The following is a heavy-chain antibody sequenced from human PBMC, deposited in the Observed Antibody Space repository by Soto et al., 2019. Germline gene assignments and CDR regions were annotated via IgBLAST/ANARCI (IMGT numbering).Heavy chain of an antibody. V-gene: IGHV3-48*02. CDR2: ISGDSGTI. CDR1: GFTFSTYK. D-gene: IGHD3-16*01. CDR3: VRNGGFDY. J-gene: IGHJ4*02. Sequence: GGSLRLSCAASGFTFSTYKMNWVRQAPGKGLGWVSYISGDSGTIYYADSVKGRFTISRDNSKNSLYLQMSSLRDEDTAVYYCVRNGGFDYWGQGTLVTVSS.